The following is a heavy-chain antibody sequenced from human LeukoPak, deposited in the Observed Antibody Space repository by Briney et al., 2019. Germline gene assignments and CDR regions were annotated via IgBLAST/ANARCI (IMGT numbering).Heavy chain of an antibody. J-gene: IGHJ1*01. CDR1: GGSISSSSYY. D-gene: IGHD3-22*01. CDR2: ISYSGST. V-gene: IGHV4-39*07. Sequence: KPSETLSLTCTVSGGSISSSSYYWGWIRQPPGKGLEWIGTISYSGSTYYNPSLKSRVTISVDTSKNLFSLKLSSVTAADTAVYYCARVTGGSGHYPKYFQHWGQGTLVTVSS. CDR3: ARVTGGSGHYPKYFQH.